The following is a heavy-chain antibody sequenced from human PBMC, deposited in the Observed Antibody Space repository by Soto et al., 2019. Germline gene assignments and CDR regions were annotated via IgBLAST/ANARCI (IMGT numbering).Heavy chain of an antibody. J-gene: IGHJ4*02. CDR2: IYYSGST. CDR1: GGSISSYY. V-gene: IGHV4-59*01. CDR3: ARVGYYDIMTGYLFDY. D-gene: IGHD3-9*01. Sequence: SETLSLTCTVSGGSISSYYWSWIRQPPGKGLEWIGYIYYSGSTNYNPSLKSRVTISVDTSKNQFSLKLSSVTAADTAVYYCARVGYYDIMTGYLFDYWGQGTLVTVSS.